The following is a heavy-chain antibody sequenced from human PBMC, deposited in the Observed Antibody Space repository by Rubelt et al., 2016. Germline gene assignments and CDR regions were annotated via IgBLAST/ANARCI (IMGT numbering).Heavy chain of an antibody. V-gene: IGHV4-39*07. CDR1: GGSISSSSYY. CDR2: INHSGST. CDR3: ARGPKAAAEGY. J-gene: IGHJ4*02. Sequence: QLQLQESGPGLVKPSETLSLTCTVSGGSISSSSYYWGWIRQPPGKGLEWIGEINHSGSTNYNPSRKGRVTISVGTSKNQCALKLSSVTAADTAVYYCARGPKAAAEGYWGQGTLVTVSS. D-gene: IGHD6-13*01.